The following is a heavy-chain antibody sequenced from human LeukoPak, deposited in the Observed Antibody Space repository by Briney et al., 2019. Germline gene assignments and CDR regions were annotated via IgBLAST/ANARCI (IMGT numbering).Heavy chain of an antibody. CDR2: IYSTTAS. J-gene: IGHJ4*02. D-gene: IGHD1-1*01. V-gene: IGHV4-39*02. CDR3: ARGIWNDYYFDY. CDR1: GGSVSSMSHL. Sequence: SETLSLTCTVSGGSVSSMSHLWGWIRQPPGKGLEWIGSIYSTTASYYNPSLGSRVTVSVDTSKNQLSLELTSVTAADTGVYYCARGIWNDYYFDYWGQRTLVTVSS.